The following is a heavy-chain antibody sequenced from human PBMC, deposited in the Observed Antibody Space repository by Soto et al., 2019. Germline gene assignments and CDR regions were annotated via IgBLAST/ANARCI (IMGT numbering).Heavy chain of an antibody. Sequence: PGESLKISCKGSGYSFTSYWTGWVRQMPGKGLEWMGIIHPGDSDIRYSPSFQGQVTISADKSISTAYLQWSSLKASDTAMYYCARPQYYGSGSYYTHFDYWGQGTLVNVSS. J-gene: IGHJ4*02. V-gene: IGHV5-51*01. CDR1: GYSFTSYW. D-gene: IGHD3-10*01. CDR2: IHPGDSDI. CDR3: ARPQYYGSGSYYTHFDY.